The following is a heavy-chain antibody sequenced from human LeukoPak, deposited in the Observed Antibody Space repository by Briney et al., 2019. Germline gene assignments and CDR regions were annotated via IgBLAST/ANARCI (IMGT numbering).Heavy chain of an antibody. CDR2: INPNSGGT. CDR3: ARDLSYYDSSGYYGFSHFDY. CDR1: GYTFTGYY. D-gene: IGHD3-22*01. V-gene: IGHV1-2*02. Sequence: ASVKVSCKASGYTFTGYYMHWVRQAPGQGLEWMGWINPNSGGTNYAQKFQGRVTMTRDTSISTAYMELSRLRSDDTAVYYCARDLSYYDSSGYYGFSHFDYWGQGTLVTVSS. J-gene: IGHJ4*02.